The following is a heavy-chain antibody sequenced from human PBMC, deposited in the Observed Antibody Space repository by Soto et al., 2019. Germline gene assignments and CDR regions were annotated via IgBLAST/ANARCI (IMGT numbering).Heavy chain of an antibody. J-gene: IGHJ4*02. V-gene: IGHV3-53*01. CDR3: ARDLVGATTGDY. Sequence: VGSLRLSCAASGFTVSSNCMSWVRQAPGKGLEWVSAIYSGGSTYYADSVKGRFTISRDNSKNTLYLQMNSLRAEDTAVYYCARDLVGATTGDYWGQGTLVTVSS. D-gene: IGHD1-26*01. CDR1: GFTVSSNC. CDR2: IYSGGST.